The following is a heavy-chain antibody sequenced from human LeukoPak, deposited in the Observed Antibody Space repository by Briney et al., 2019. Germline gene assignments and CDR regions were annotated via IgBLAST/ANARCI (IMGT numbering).Heavy chain of an antibody. V-gene: IGHV4-39*07. D-gene: IGHD2-21*02. Sequence: SETLSLTCTVSGGSISSSSYYWGWIRQPPGKGLEWIGSIYYSGSTYYNPSPKSRVTISVDTSKNQFSLKLSSVTAADTAVYYCARDPMGYCGGDCYTDYWGQGTLVTVSS. CDR3: ARDPMGYCGGDCYTDY. CDR2: IYYSGST. CDR1: GGSISSSSYY. J-gene: IGHJ4*02.